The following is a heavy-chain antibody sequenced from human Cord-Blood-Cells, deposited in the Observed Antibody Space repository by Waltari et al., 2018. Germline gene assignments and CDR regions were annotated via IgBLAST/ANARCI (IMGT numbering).Heavy chain of an antibody. CDR3: ARSKLVWFDP. CDR2: IYYSGGT. D-gene: IGHD6-6*01. Sequence: QLQLQESGPGLVKPSETLSLTCTVSGGSISSSSYYWGWIRQPPGKGLEWIGSIYYSGGTYYNPSLKSRVTISGDTSKNQFSLKLSSVTAADTAVYYCARSKLVWFDPWGQGTLVTVSS. CDR1: GGSISSSSYY. J-gene: IGHJ5*02. V-gene: IGHV4-39*01.